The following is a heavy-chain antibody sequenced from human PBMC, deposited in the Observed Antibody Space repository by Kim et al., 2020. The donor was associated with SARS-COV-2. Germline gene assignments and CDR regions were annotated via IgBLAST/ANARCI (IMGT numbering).Heavy chain of an antibody. CDR3: AREEYTALGY. Sequence: NNAYANSVKGRFTITRDKSKNTLYLQMNSLRAEDTAVYYCAREEYTALGYWGQGTLVTVSS. CDR2: NN. D-gene: IGHD2-2*02. V-gene: IGHV3-33*01. J-gene: IGHJ4*02.